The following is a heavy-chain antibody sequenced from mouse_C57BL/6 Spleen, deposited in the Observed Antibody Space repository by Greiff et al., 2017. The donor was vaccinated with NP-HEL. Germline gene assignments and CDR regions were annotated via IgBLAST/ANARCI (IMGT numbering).Heavy chain of an antibody. CDR1: GYTFTSYW. CDR2: IDPSDSYT. D-gene: IGHD1-1*01. CDR3: ASGSSYGDVDY. Sequence: VQLQQPGAELVMPGASVKLSCKASGYTFTSYWMHWVKQRPGQGLEWIGEIDPSDSYTNYNQKFKGKSTLTVDKSSSTAYMQLSSLASEDSAVYYCASGSSYGDVDYWGQGTTLTVSS. J-gene: IGHJ2*01. V-gene: IGHV1-69*01.